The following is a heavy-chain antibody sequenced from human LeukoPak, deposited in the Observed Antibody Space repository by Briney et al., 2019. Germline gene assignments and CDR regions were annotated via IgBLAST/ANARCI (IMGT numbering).Heavy chain of an antibody. CDR3: ARDRVPFYSSTFKDYYLQYGLDV. J-gene: IGHJ6*02. V-gene: IGHV1-2*02. D-gene: IGHD2/OR15-2a*01. CDR1: GYTFTGHY. CDR2: INANNGGT. Sequence: ASVKVSCKASGYTFTGHYIHWVRQAPGQGLEWMGWINANNGGTSYAQKFQGRVSLTRDTSISTAYMEVSRLRADDTALYCCARDRVPFYSSTFKDYYLQYGLDVWGQGTAVTVSS.